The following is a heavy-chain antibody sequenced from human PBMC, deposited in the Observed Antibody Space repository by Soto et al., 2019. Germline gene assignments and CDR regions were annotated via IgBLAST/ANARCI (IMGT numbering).Heavy chain of an antibody. Sequence: EVQLLESGGGLVQPGGSLRLSCAASGLTFSRHAMAWVRQAPGKGLEWVSSISDSSTSTYCADSVKGRFTISKDNSKNMLYLQMNSLRADDTAVYYCAKKPNGFDSWGQGTLVTVSS. CDR2: ISDSSTST. V-gene: IGHV3-23*01. CDR3: AKKPNGFDS. J-gene: IGHJ5*01. CDR1: GLTFSRHA.